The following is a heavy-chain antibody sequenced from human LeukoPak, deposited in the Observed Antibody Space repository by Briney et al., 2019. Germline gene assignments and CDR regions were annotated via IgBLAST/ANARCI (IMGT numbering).Heavy chain of an antibody. D-gene: IGHD6-13*01. CDR2: IGDNVNYK. Sequence: GGSLRLSCAASGFSFTTYAMNWVRQAPGQGLEWVSSIGDNVNYKFYADSVKGRFTISRDNAKNSLYLQMSSLRAEDTAVYYCARELSARQDFDYWGQGTLVTVSS. CDR1: GFSFTTYA. J-gene: IGHJ4*02. V-gene: IGHV3-21*01. CDR3: ARELSARQDFDY.